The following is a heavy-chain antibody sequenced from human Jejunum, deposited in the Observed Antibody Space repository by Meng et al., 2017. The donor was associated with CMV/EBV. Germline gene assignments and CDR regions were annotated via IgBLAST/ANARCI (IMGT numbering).Heavy chain of an antibody. CDR1: GFSVSTNY. CDR3: ARDRREYYYDSSGVFDY. V-gene: IGHV3-53*01. J-gene: IGHJ4*02. CDR2: IYSNGNT. Sequence: SGFSVSTNYMSCVRQAPGKGLEWVSVIYSNGNTYYADSVKGRFTISGDNSKNMLFLQMNSLRAEDTAVYYCARDRREYYYDSSGVFDYWGQGTLVTVSS. D-gene: IGHD3-22*01.